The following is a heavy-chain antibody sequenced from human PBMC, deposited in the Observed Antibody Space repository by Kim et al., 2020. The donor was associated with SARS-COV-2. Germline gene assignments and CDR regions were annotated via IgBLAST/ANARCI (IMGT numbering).Heavy chain of an antibody. Sequence: VESMTGRFNIAGDNAKNSLYLQMNSLRAEDTAVYYCAAELGYGSGRCDYWGQGPLVTVSS. D-gene: IGHD5-18*01. CDR3: AAELGYGSGRCDY. J-gene: IGHJ4*02. V-gene: IGHV3-7*04.